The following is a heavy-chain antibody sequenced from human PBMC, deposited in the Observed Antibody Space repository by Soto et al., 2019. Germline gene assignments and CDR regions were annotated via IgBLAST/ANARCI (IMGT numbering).Heavy chain of an antibody. CDR2: IWYDGSNK. J-gene: IGHJ4*02. V-gene: IGHV3-33*01. Sequence: QVQLVESGGGVVQPGRSLRLSCAASGFTFSSYGMHWVRQAPGKGLEWVAVIWYDGSNKYYADSVKGRFTISRDNSKNSLYLQMNGLRAEDTSVYFCARDEVGSSWYYYWGQGTLVAVSS. CDR1: GFTFSSYG. CDR3: ARDEVGSSWYYY. D-gene: IGHD6-13*01.